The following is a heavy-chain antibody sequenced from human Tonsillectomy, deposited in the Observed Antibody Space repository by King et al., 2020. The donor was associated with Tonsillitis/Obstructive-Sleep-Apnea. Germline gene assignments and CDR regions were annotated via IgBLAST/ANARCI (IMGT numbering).Heavy chain of an antibody. CDR3: ARGTGEDIVLVPAAIHFDY. V-gene: IGHV4-34*01. CDR2: INHSGST. CDR1: GGSFNGYY. D-gene: IGHD2-2*02. Sequence: VQLQQWGAGLLKPSETLSLTCAVYGGSFNGYYWSWIRQPPGKGLEWIGEINHSGSTNYNPSLKSRVTISVDTSKNQLSLKLSSVTAADTAVYYCARGTGEDIVLVPAAIHFDYWGQGTLVTVSS. J-gene: IGHJ4*02.